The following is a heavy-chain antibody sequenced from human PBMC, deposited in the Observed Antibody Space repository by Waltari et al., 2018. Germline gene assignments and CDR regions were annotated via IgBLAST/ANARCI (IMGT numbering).Heavy chain of an antibody. D-gene: IGHD5-18*01. CDR2: IRSKADGATT. CDR1: GFTFGEYV. J-gene: IGHJ6*02. V-gene: IGHV3-49*04. Sequence: EVQLVESGGGLVQPGRSLRLSCTASGFTFGEYVMTWVRQAPGKGLELVGFIRSKADGATTEYAASVKGRFTIARDDSKSIAYLQRDSLKIEDTAVYYCHGYPTRRMDVWGQGTTVTVSS. CDR3: HGYPTRRMDV.